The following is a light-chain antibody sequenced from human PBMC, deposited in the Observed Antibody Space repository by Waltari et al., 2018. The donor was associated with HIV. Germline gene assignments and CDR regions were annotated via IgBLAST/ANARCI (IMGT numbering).Light chain of an antibody. V-gene: IGLV1-47*01. CDR1: SSNIGSNY. CDR3: AAWDDSLSGWV. Sequence: QSVLTQPPSASGPPGQRVTISCSGSSSNIGSNYVYWYQQLPGTAPRLLIYRNNRRPSGIPDRVAGSKSGTSASLAISWRRAEDEADYDGAAWDDSLSGWVFGGGTKLTVL. CDR2: RNN. J-gene: IGLJ3*02.